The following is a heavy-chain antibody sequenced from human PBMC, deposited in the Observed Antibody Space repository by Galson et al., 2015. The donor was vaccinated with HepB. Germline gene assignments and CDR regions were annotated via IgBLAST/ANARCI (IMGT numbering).Heavy chain of an antibody. Sequence: LVKPTQTLTLTCTVSGFSLSNARMGVSWIRQPPGKALEWLAHIFSNDEKSYSTSLKSRLTISKDTSKSQVVLTMTNMDPVDTATYYCARAYHIMITFGERGDAFDIWGQGTMVTVSS. CDR3: ARAYHIMITFGERGDAFDI. CDR2: IFSNDEK. V-gene: IGHV2-26*01. J-gene: IGHJ3*02. D-gene: IGHD3-16*01. CDR1: GFSLSNARMG.